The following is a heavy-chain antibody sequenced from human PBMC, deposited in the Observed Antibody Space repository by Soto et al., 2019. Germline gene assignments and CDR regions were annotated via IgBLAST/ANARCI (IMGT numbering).Heavy chain of an antibody. J-gene: IGHJ3*02. Sequence: GGSLRLSCAASGFTFSSYSMNWVRQAPGKGLEWVSYISSSSGTIYYADSVKGRFTISRDNAKNSLYLQMNSLGAEDTAVYYCAAAVTGSRNTFDIWGQGTMVTVSS. CDR2: ISSSSGTI. CDR1: GFTFSSYS. D-gene: IGHD6-19*01. CDR3: AAAVTGSRNTFDI. V-gene: IGHV3-48*01.